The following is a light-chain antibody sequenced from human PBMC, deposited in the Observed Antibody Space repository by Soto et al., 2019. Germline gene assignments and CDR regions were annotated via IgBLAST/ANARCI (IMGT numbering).Light chain of an antibody. CDR2: TNN. CDR3: AAWDDSLSGRV. CDR1: RSNIGSNY. J-gene: IGLJ2*01. Sequence: QSVLTQPPSASGTPGQRVTISCSGSRSNIGSNYVYWYQQIPGRAPKLLIYTNNQRPSGVPDRFSDSKSGTSASLAISGLRSEDEADYYCAAWDDSLSGRVFGGGTKLTVL. V-gene: IGLV1-47*01.